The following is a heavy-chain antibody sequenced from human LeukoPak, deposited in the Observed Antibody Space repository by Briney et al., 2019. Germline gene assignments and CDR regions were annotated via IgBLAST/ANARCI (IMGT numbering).Heavy chain of an antibody. CDR3: ARVGEPMDV. V-gene: IGHV1-18*01. D-gene: IGHD1-14*01. Sequence: ASVKVSRKASGYTFTSYGISGVRQAPGQGLEWMGWISAYNGNTNYAQKLQGRVTITTDTSTSKAYMERRSLRSDDTAVYYCARVGEPMDVWGKGTTVTVSS. CDR1: GYTFTSYG. J-gene: IGHJ6*03. CDR2: ISAYNGNT.